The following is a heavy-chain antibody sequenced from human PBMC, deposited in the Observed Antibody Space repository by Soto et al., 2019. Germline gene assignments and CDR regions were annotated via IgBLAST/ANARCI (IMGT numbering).Heavy chain of an antibody. J-gene: IGHJ1*01. Sequence: QVQLVESGGGLVKPGGSLRLSCAASGFTFSDDYMSWIRQAPGKGLEWVSYISSSGSTIYYADSVKGRFTISRDNAKNSLYLQMNSLRAEDTAVYYCARDKIRYCSSTSFYSGYFQHWGQGTLVTVSS. CDR2: ISSSGSTI. CDR1: GFTFSDDY. D-gene: IGHD2-2*01. CDR3: ARDKIRYCSSTSFYSGYFQH. V-gene: IGHV3-11*01.